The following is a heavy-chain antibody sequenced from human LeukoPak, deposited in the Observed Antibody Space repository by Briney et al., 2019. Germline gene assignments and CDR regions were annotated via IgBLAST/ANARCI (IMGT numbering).Heavy chain of an antibody. CDR1: GFTFNNYF. V-gene: IGHV3-7*01. CDR2: IRQDGSDK. CDR3: VVYKYILSWSAFDF. J-gene: IGHJ3*01. D-gene: IGHD6-13*01. Sequence: GGSLRLSCAASGFTFNNYFMNWVRQAPGKGLEWVADIRQDGSDKYYVDSVKGRFIISRDNAKKSVSLHMNNLRVEDTAVYYCVVYKYILSWSAFDFWGRGTMVTVSS.